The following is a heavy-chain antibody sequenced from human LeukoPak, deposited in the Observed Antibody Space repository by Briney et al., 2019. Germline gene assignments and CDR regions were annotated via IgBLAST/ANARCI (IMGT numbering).Heavy chain of an antibody. J-gene: IGHJ4*02. Sequence: KESGPALVKPTQTLTLTCTFSGFSLSTSGMRVSWIRQPPGKALEWLARIDWNEDKFYSTSLKTRLTISQDTSKNQVVLTMTNMDPVDTATYFCARETSDYSSSWYGYYFDSWGQGTLVTVSS. CDR3: ARETSDYSSSWYGYYFDS. V-gene: IGHV2-70*04. CDR2: IDWNEDK. D-gene: IGHD6-13*01. CDR1: GFSLSTSGMR.